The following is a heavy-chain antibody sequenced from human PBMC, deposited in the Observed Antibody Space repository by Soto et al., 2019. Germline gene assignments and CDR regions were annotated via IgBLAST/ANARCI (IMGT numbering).Heavy chain of an antibody. Sequence: EVQLVESGGGLVQPGGSLRLSCEASGFTFSNYWFHWVRQAPGKGLVWVSRTNQHGTIIDYADFAKGRFTISRDNAKKVLDLEMNGLRAGDTAVYFCKRDSGGRGGFWGQGTLVTVSS. CDR2: TNQHGTII. CDR1: GFTFSNYW. CDR3: KRDSGGRGGF. D-gene: IGHD3-16*01. J-gene: IGHJ4*02. V-gene: IGHV3-74*01.